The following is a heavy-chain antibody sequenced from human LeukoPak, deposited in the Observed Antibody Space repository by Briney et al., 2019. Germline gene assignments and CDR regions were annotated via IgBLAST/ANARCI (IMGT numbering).Heavy chain of an antibody. J-gene: IGHJ4*02. CDR2: IYYTGRT. V-gene: IGHV4-59*04. Sequence: PSETLSLTCTVSGGSISSYYWSWIRQPPGKGLEWIGTIYYTGRTYYNPSLKSRVTLSVDTSRNQFSLKLDSVTAADTAVYYCARRGYSSGIDYWGQGILVTVSS. CDR3: ARRGYSSGIDY. D-gene: IGHD6-19*01. CDR1: GGSISSYY.